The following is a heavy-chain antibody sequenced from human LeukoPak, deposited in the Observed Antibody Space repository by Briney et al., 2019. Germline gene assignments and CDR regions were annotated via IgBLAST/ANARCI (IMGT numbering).Heavy chain of an antibody. CDR3: ARLGHYCSSTSCLYYYYYYMDV. J-gene: IGHJ6*03. D-gene: IGHD2-2*01. V-gene: IGHV4-34*01. Sequence: TSETLSLTCAVYGGSFSGFYWSWIRQPPGKGLEWIGEINHSGSTNYNPSLKSRVTISVDTSKNQFSLKLSSVTAADTAVYYCARLGHYCSSTSCLYYYYYYMDVWGKGTTVTVSS. CDR1: GGSFSGFY. CDR2: INHSGST.